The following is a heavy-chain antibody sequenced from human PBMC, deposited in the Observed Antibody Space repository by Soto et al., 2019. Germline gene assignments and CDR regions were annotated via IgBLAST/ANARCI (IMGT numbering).Heavy chain of an antibody. J-gene: IGHJ6*02. CDR2: MYNTGST. CDR3: ARDLWGYCGTDCYPMDV. CDR1: GGSISRYY. Sequence: SETLSLTCTVSGGSISRYYWSWIRQPPGKGLEWIGYMYNTGSTVYNPSFKSRVTISVDTSKNQFSLKLNSVTAADTAVYYCARDLWGYCGTDCYPMDVWGQGTTVTVS. V-gene: IGHV4-59*01. D-gene: IGHD2-21*02.